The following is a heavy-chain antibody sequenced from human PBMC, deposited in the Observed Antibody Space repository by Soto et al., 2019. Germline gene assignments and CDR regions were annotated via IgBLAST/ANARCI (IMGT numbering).Heavy chain of an antibody. Sequence: EVQLVESGGGLVQPGGSLRLSCAASGFTFSSYWMHWVRQAPGKGLVWVSRLKSDGSGTTYADSVKGRLTISRDNAKNTLYLQMNSLRAEDTAVYYCVRGDGDYDDGNGYLVRHWGQGTLVTVSS. V-gene: IGHV3-74*01. D-gene: IGHD3-3*01. J-gene: IGHJ1*01. CDR3: VRGDGDYDDGNGYLVRH. CDR1: GFTFSSYW. CDR2: LKSDGSGT.